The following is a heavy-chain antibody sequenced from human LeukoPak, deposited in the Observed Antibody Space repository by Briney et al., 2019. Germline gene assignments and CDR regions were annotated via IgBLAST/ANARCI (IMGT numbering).Heavy chain of an antibody. CDR2: INSDGSST. CDR1: GFTFSSYW. V-gene: IGHV3-74*01. J-gene: IGHJ4*02. D-gene: IGHD2-2*01. Sequence: PGGSLRLSCAASGFTFSSYWMHWVRQAPGKGLVWVSRINSDGSSTSYADSVKGRFTISRDNAKNTLYLQMNSLRAEDTAVYYCARLGDIYCSRTSCSLDYWGQGTLVTVSS. CDR3: ARLGDIYCSRTSCSLDY.